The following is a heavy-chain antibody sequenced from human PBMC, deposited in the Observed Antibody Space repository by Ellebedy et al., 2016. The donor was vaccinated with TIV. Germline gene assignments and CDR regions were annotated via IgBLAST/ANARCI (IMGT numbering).Heavy chain of an antibody. CDR3: ARRLVGGYGATLDY. CDR1: GYIFTTYY. V-gene: IGHV1-46*01. D-gene: IGHD4-17*01. Sequence: ASVKVSCXTSGYIFTTYYLHWVRQPPGQGLEWVGLINPSDGSTSYAQRFKGRVTMTRDTSASTMYMELSSLRSEDTDVYYCARRLVGGYGATLDYWGQGALVTVSS. J-gene: IGHJ4*02. CDR2: INPSDGST.